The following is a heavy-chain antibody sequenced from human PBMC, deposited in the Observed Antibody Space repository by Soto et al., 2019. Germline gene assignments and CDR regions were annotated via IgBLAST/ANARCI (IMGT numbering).Heavy chain of an antibody. CDR1: GYTFTSYD. Sequence: ASVKVSCKASGYTFTSYDINWVRQATGQGLEWKGWMNPNSGNTGYAQKYQGRVTMTRNTSISTANKELSSLRSKDTAVYYCARTLYGDNVDYWGQGTLVTVSS. V-gene: IGHV1-8*01. CDR2: MNPNSGNT. D-gene: IGHD4-17*01. J-gene: IGHJ4*02. CDR3: ARTLYGDNVDY.